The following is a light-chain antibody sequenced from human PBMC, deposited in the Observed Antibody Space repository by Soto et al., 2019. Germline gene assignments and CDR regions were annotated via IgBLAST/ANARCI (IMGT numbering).Light chain of an antibody. J-gene: IGLJ1*01. V-gene: IGLV2-23*01. CDR3: KSYAGSNTYV. CDR1: SSDVGSYNL. CDR2: EGS. Sequence: QSVLTQPASVSGSPGQSITISCTGTSSDVGSYNLVSWYQQHPGKAPKLMIYEGSKRPSGVSNRFSGSKSGNTASLTISGLQAADEADYFCKSYAGSNTYVFGSGTKVTVL.